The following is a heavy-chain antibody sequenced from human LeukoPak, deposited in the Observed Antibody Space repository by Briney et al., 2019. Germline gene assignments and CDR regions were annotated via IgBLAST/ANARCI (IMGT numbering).Heavy chain of an antibody. J-gene: IGHJ4*02. CDR2: THSGGNT. Sequence: GGSLRLSCAASGFTFSSNFMSWVRQAPGKGLEWVSVTHSGGNTYFADSVKGRFTISRDNSKNTLYLQMSSLRAEDTAVYYCARCRYCNDGNCHPFEYWGQGALVTVSS. CDR1: GFTFSSNF. D-gene: IGHD2-15*01. CDR3: ARCRYCNDGNCHPFEY. V-gene: IGHV3-66*01.